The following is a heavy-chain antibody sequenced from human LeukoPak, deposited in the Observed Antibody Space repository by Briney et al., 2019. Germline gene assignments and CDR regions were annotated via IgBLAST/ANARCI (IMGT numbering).Heavy chain of an antibody. D-gene: IGHD5-18*01. CDR1: GFNFSSYW. CDR2: INSDGSST. J-gene: IGHJ4*02. Sequence: PGGSLRLSCAASGFNFSSYWMHWVRQAPGKGLVWVSRINSDGSSTSYADSMKGRFTISRDNAKNTLYLQMNSLRAEDTAVYYCARGGAAMAYYWGQGTLVTVPS. V-gene: IGHV3-74*01. CDR3: ARGGAAMAYY.